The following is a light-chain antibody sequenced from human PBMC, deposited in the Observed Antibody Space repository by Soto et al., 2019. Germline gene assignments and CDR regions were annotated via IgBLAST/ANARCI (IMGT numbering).Light chain of an antibody. CDR3: QHYSGSPRT. V-gene: IGKV3-20*01. CDR1: QTVTSNY. J-gene: IGKJ2*01. CDR2: GVF. Sequence: VLTQSPGSVSLSPGERATLSCRTTQTVTSNYLAWYQQKPGQAPRLLIYGVFNRATGIPDRFSGSGSGTDFTLTISGLEPEDSAIYYCQHYSGSPRTFGQGTKLEIK.